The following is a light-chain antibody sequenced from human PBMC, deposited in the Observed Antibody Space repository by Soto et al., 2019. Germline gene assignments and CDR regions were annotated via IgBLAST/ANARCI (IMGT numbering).Light chain of an antibody. V-gene: IGKV3-20*01. CDR2: AGS. CDR3: QQCGLPPFT. Sequence: EVVLTQSPGTLSLSPGDRATLSCRASQSVSSGYLAWYQQKPGQVPRLLIHAGSSRATGIPDRFSGSGSGTYFTLTTTRLEPEDSAVYYCQQCGLPPFTFGPGNKVDI. J-gene: IGKJ3*01. CDR1: QSVSSGY.